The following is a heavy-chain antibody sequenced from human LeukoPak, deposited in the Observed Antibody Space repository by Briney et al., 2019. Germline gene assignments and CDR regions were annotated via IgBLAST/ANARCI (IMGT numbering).Heavy chain of an antibody. CDR3: ARGIVAAGLRY. CDR1: GDSVSSNSAA. D-gene: IGHD6-13*01. J-gene: IGHJ4*02. V-gene: IGHV6-1*01. CDR2: TYSRSRWYN. Sequence: SQTLSLTCAISGDSVSSNSAAWHWIRQSPSRGLEWLGRTYSRSRWYNDYAASVRGRMTIHSDTSTNQFSLQLNSVTPEDTAVYYCARGIVAAGLRYWGQGILVTVSS.